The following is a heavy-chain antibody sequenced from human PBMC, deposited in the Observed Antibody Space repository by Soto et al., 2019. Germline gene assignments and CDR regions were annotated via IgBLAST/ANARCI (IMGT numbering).Heavy chain of an antibody. CDR2: ISGSGGST. CDR3: AKWGGGGSCYYYYYGMDV. V-gene: IGHV3-23*01. CDR1: GFTFSSYA. J-gene: IGHJ6*02. D-gene: IGHD2-15*01. Sequence: LRLSCAASGFTFSSYAISWVRQAPGKGLEWVSAISGSGGSTYYADSVKGRFTISRDNSKNTLYLQMNSLRAEDTAVYYCAKWGGGGSCYYYYYGMDVWGQGTTVTVAS.